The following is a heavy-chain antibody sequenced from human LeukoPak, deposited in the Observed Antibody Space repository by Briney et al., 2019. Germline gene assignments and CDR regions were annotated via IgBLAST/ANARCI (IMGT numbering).Heavy chain of an antibody. D-gene: IGHD6-19*01. CDR2: ISGDGGST. J-gene: IGHJ6*02. Sequence: GGSLRPSCAASGFTFDDYAMHWVRQAPGKGLEWVSLISGDGGSTYYADSVKGRFTISRDNSKNSLYLQMNSLRTEDTALYYCAKDIGYSSGWHYYYYYGMDVWGQGTTVTVSS. V-gene: IGHV3-43*02. CDR3: AKDIGYSSGWHYYYYYGMDV. CDR1: GFTFDDYA.